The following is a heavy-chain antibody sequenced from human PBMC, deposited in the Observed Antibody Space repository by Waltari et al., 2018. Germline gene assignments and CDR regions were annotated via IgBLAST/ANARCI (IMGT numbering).Heavy chain of an antibody. CDR1: GFTVSSNC. D-gene: IGHD6-25*01. V-gene: IGHV3-53*02. CDR2: IYSGGST. J-gene: IGHJ3*02. Sequence: EVQLVETGGGLIQPGGSLRLSCAASGFTVSSNCMSWVRQAPGKGLEWVSVIYSGGSTYYADSVKGRFTISRDNSKNTLYLQMNSLRAEDTAVYYCARGGSSEGDAFDIWGQGTMVTVSS. CDR3: ARGGSSEGDAFDI.